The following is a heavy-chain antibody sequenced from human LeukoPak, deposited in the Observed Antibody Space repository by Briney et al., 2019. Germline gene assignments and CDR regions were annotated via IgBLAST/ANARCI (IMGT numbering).Heavy chain of an antibody. CDR3: ARAPWIQLWLGSQIYYYYYMDV. CDR1: GGSFSGYY. D-gene: IGHD5-18*01. Sequence: SETLSLTCAVYGGSFSGYYWSWIRQSPGKGLEWIGEINHTGNTNYHPSLESRVTISVDKSKNQFSLKLSSVTAADTAVYYCARAPWIQLWLGSQIYYYYYMDVWGKGTTVTVSS. J-gene: IGHJ6*03. CDR2: INHTGNT. V-gene: IGHV4-34*01.